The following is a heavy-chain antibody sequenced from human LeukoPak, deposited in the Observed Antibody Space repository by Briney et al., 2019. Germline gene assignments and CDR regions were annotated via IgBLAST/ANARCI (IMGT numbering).Heavy chain of an antibody. CDR1: GFTFSSYW. CDR2: IKQDGSEK. J-gene: IGHJ4*02. V-gene: IGHV3-7*01. D-gene: IGHD4-23*01. CDR3: AYGGNSPFDY. Sequence: GGSLRLSCAVSGFTFSSYWMSWVRQAPGKGLEWVANIKQDGSEKYYVDSVKGRFTISRDNAKNSLYLQMNSLRAEDTAVYYCAYGGNSPFDYWGQGTLVTVSS.